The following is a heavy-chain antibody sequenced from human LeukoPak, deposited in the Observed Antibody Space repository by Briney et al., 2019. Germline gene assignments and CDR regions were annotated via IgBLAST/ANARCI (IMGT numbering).Heavy chain of an antibody. CDR1: GFTVSSYY. D-gene: IGHD3-9*01. V-gene: IGHV3-53*01. CDR3: AKVWPPLYYDILTGYYMSY. CDR2: IYSGGST. J-gene: IGHJ4*02. Sequence: GGSLRLSCAASGFTVSSYYMSWVRQAPGKGLEWVSVIYSGGSTYYADSVKGRFTISRDNSKNTLYLQMNSLRAEDTAVYYCAKVWPPLYYDILTGYYMSYWGQGTLVTVSS.